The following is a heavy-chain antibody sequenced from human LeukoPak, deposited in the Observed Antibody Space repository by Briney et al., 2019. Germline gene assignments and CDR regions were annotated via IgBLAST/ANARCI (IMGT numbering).Heavy chain of an antibody. CDR1: GFTFSSYW. J-gene: IGHJ6*02. V-gene: IGHV3-7*01. CDR3: ARGMQLVYYYYYYGMDV. CDR2: IKQDGSEK. Sequence: GGSLRLSCAASGFTFSSYWMSWVRQAPGKGLEWVANIKQDGSEKYYVDSVKGRFTISRDNAKNSLYLQMNSLRAEDTAVYYCARGMQLVYYYYYYGMDVWGQGTTVTVSS. D-gene: IGHD6-13*01.